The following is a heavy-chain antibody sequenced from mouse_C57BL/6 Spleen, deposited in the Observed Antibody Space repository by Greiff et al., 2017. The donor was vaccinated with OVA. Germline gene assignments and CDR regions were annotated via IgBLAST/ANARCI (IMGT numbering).Heavy chain of an antibody. J-gene: IGHJ3*01. D-gene: IGHD1-3*01. CDR3: AEDNLRFAY. V-gene: IGHV5-4*03. CDR2: ISDGDSYT. CDR1: GFTFSSYA. Sequence: EVKLVESGGGLVKPGGSLKLSCAASGFTFSSYAMSWVRQTPEKKLEWVATISDGDSYTYYPDTVKGRFTISRDNAKDSRCLQMSHLKTDDTAMYYCAEDNLRFAYWGQGTLVTVSA.